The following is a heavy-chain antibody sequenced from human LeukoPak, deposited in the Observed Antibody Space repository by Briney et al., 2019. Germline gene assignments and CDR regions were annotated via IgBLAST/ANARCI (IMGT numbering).Heavy chain of an antibody. CDR3: ARDPRGYYMDL. V-gene: IGHV4-59*01. CDR1: GGSISGYY. J-gene: IGHJ6*03. CDR2: IYSSGST. Sequence: SETLSLTCTVSGGSISGYYWSWIRQPPGKGLEWIGYIYSSGSTNYSPSLKSRVTISVDTSKNQFSLKLSSVTAADTAVYYCARDPRGYYMDLWGKGTTVTVSS.